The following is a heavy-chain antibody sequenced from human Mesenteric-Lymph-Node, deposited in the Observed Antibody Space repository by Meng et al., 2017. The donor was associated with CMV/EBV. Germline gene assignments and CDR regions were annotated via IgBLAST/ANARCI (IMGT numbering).Heavy chain of an antibody. D-gene: IGHD3-10*01. J-gene: IGHJ4*01. CDR3: ARTYDSGSYALDY. Sequence: GESLKISCAASGFTFSSYSMNWVRQAPGKGLEWVSYISSSSSNIYYADSVKGRFTISRDNAKNSLYLQMNSLRAEDTAVYYCARTYDSGSYALDYWGQGALVTVSS. CDR1: GFTFSSYS. V-gene: IGHV3-48*01. CDR2: ISSSSSNI.